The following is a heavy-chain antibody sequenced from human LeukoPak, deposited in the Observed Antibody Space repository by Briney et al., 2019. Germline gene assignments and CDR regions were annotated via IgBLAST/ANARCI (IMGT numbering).Heavy chain of an antibody. V-gene: IGHV4-31*03. D-gene: IGHD2-2*01. Sequence: SETLSLTCTVSGGSISSGGYYWSWIRQHPGKGLEWIGYIYYSGSTYYNPSLKSRVTISVDTSKNQFSLKLSSVTAADTAVYYCARVLVVPAAVSYFAYWGQGTLVTVSS. J-gene: IGHJ4*02. CDR1: GGSISSGGYY. CDR2: IYYSGST. CDR3: ARVLVVPAAVSYFAY.